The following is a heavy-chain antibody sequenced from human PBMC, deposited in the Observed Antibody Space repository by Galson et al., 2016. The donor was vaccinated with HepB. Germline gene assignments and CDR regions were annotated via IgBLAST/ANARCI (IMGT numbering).Heavy chain of an antibody. D-gene: IGHD3-16*01. CDR1: GFTCRNYW. Sequence: SLRLSCADSGFTCRNYWMSWVRQAPGTGLEWVANIKQDGSEKYYVDSVKCRFTISRDNATNSLYLQMNSLRVPDTAVYYCARARSWGGYYFDNWAQGTLVTVPS. CDR2: IKQDGSEK. CDR3: ARARSWGGYYFDN. J-gene: IGHJ4*02. V-gene: IGHV3-7*05.